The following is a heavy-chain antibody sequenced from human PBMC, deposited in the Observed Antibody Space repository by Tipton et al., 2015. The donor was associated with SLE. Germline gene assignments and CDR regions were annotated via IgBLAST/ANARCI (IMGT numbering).Heavy chain of an antibody. CDR3: AAELVDAFDI. J-gene: IGHJ3*02. V-gene: IGHV3-66*02. CDR2: IYSGGST. Sequence: SLRLSCAASGFTFSSYAMSWVRQAPGKGLEWVSVIYSGGSTYYADSVKGRFTISRHNSKNTLYLQMNSLRAEDTAVYYCAAELVDAFDIWGQGTMVTVSS. CDR1: GFTFSSYA. D-gene: IGHD6-13*01.